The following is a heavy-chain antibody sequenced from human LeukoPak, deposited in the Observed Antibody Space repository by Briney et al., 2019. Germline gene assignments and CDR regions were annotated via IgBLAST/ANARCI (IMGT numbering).Heavy chain of an antibody. CDR3: TTVRVDSSGYYPLGY. CDR1: GFTFSNAW. V-gene: IGHV3-15*01. Sequence: GGSLRLSCAASGFTFSNAWMSWVRQAPGKGLEWVGRIKSKTDGGTTDYAAPVKGRFTIPRDDSKNTLYLQMNSLKTEDTAVYYCTTVRVDSSGYYPLGYWGQGTLVTVSS. J-gene: IGHJ4*02. D-gene: IGHD3-22*01. CDR2: IKSKTDGGTT.